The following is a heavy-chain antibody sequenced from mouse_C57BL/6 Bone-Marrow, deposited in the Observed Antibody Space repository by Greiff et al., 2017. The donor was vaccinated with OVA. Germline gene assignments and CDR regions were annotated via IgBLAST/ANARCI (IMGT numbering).Heavy chain of an antibody. CDR3: ASSFGSSYAMDY. J-gene: IGHJ4*01. V-gene: IGHV3-3*01. CDR2: TFYSGIT. D-gene: IGHD1-1*01. Sequence: EVQVVESGPSLVRPSQTLSLSCTVTGFSINSDCYWIWIRQLPGNKLEYIGYTFYSGITYYNPSFESRTSITRDTSTNQFSLKLRSVTTEDTATYDCASSFGSSYAMDYWGQGTSVTVSS. CDR1: GFSINSDCY.